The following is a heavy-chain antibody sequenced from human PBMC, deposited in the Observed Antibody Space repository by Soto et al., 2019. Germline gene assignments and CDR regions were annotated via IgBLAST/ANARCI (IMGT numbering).Heavy chain of an antibody. D-gene: IGHD2-2*01. V-gene: IGHV1-18*01. CDR1: GYTFTSYG. Sequence: QVQLVQSGAEVKKPGASVKVSCQASGYTFTSYGICWVRQAPGQGLEWMGWISGYNGNTNYAQNLQGRVTMTTDTSTSTGYMELRSLRSDDTAVYYCARRCSSTRCLELWGRGTLVIVSS. CDR2: ISGYNGNT. CDR3: ARRCSSTRCLEL. J-gene: IGHJ2*01.